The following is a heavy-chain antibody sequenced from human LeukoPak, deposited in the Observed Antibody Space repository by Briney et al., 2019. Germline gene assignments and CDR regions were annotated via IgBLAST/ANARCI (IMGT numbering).Heavy chain of an antibody. CDR1: GFTFSSYA. J-gene: IGHJ4*02. CDR3: AKSLTSYYYDSSGYFPY. Sequence: GGSLRLSCAASGFTFSSYAMSWVRQAPGKGLEWVSAISGSGGSTYYADSVRGRFTISRDNSKNTLYLQMNSLRAEDTAVHYCAKSLTSYYYDSSGYFPYWGQGTLVTVSS. CDR2: ISGSGGST. V-gene: IGHV3-23*01. D-gene: IGHD3-22*01.